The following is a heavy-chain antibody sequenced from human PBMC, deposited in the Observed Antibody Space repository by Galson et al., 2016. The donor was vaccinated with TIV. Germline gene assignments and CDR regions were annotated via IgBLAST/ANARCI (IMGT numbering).Heavy chain of an antibody. CDR1: GFIFNTYD. D-gene: IGHD5-24*01. CDR3: ARRGPYGYNYILDL. CDR2: VWSDGSQQ. Sequence: SLRLSCAASGFIFNTYDVHWVRQAPGKGLVWVAIVWSDGSQQYYTDSVRGRFTVSRDNSKNTVYLQMNSLRGEDTAVYYCARRGPYGYNYILDLWDQGTLVTVSS. V-gene: IGHV3-33*01. J-gene: IGHJ5*02.